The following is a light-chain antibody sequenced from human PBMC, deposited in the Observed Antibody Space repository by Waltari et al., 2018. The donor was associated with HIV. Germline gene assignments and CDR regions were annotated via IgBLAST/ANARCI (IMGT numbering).Light chain of an antibody. V-gene: IGKV3-20*01. J-gene: IGKJ4*01. CDR2: GAS. CDR3: HQYGSSPFT. CDR1: RSVNNNF. Sequence: EIVLTQSPDTVSLSPGERASLSCRASRSVNNNFLAWYQQKPGQAPRFLIYGASRRPRDTPDWFSGSGSGTDFNLTISRLEPEDFAVYYCHQYGSSPFTFGGGTKVEIK.